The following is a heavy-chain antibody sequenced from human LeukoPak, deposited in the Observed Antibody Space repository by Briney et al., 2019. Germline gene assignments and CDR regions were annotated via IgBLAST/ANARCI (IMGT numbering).Heavy chain of an antibody. CDR1: GFTFDNYA. D-gene: IGHD1-7*01. CDR3: AKDVTGTGAFDI. J-gene: IGHJ3*02. V-gene: IGHV3-9*01. Sequence: PGRSLRLSCAASGFTFDNYAMHWVRQAPGKGLKWVSGISWNSGTIGYADSVKGRFTISRDNAKNSLYLQMHSLRAEDTAFYFCAKDVTGTGAFDIWGQGTMVTVSS. CDR2: ISWNSGTI.